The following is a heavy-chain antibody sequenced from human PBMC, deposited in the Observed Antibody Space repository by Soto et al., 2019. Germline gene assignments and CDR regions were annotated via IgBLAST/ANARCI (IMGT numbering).Heavy chain of an antibody. J-gene: IGHJ4*02. CDR2: MYPGDSDA. D-gene: IGHD3-22*01. Sequence: GESLKISCKGSGYRFTNYWIGWVRQMPGKGLEWIGIMYPGDSDARYSPSFQGQVTISADRSITTAYLQWSSLKASDTAIYYFARRGGLVVADTAPLLDDWAQGTPVSVTS. CDR1: GYRFTNYW. CDR3: ARRGGLVVADTAPLLDD. V-gene: IGHV5-51*01.